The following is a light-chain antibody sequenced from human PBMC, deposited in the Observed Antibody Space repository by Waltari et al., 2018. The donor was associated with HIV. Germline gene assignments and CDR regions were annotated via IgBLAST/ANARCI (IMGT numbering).Light chain of an antibody. CDR3: QQYDNDRT. CDR1: QSISTW. Sequence: DIQMTQSPSTLSASVGDRVSITCRASQSISTWLAWYQQKPGKAPKLLIYKASNLERGVPSRFSGSGSGTQFTLTISSLQPDDFATYYCQQYDNDRTFGQGTKVEIK. J-gene: IGKJ1*01. CDR2: KAS. V-gene: IGKV1-5*03.